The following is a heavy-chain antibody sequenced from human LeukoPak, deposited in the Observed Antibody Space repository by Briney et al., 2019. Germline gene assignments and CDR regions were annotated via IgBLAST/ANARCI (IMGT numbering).Heavy chain of an antibody. Sequence: SETLSLTSIVARGSISNYYWSWIRQPAGKGLEWIGRIYTSGTADYNPSLKSRVTISVDTSKNQFSLKLSSVTAADTAVYYCARGSSRVLLYYFDYWGQGTLVTVSS. J-gene: IGHJ4*02. V-gene: IGHV4-4*07. CDR1: RGSISNYY. D-gene: IGHD2-15*01. CDR3: ARGSSRVLLYYFDY. CDR2: IYTSGTA.